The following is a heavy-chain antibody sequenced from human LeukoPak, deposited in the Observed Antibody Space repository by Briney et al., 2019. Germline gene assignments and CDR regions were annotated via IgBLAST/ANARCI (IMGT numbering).Heavy chain of an antibody. D-gene: IGHD1-26*01. CDR3: AREISVGPYNWFDP. J-gene: IGHJ5*02. Sequence: GGSLRLSCAASGFTFSSYEMTWVRQAPGKGLEWVSYISSSGSTIYYADSVKGRFTISRDNAKNSLYLQMNSLRAEDTAVYYCAREISVGPYNWFDPWGQGTLVTVSS. V-gene: IGHV3-48*03. CDR2: ISSSGSTI. CDR1: GFTFSSYE.